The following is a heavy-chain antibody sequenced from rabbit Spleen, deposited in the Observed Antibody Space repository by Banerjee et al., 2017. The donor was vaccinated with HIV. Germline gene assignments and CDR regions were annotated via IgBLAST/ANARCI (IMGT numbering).Heavy chain of an antibody. CDR1: GFSFSSRYC. J-gene: IGHJ4*01. V-gene: IGHV1S45*01. Sequence: QEQLVESGGGLVQPEGSLTLTCTASGFSFSSRYCVCWVRQAPGKGLEWIACINAATGKPVYATWAKGRFTISRTSSTTVTLRMTSLTAADRAAYFCARDLVGVIGWNFYLWGQGTLVTVS. D-gene: IGHD1-1*01. CDR3: ARDLVGVIGWNFYL. CDR2: INAATGKP.